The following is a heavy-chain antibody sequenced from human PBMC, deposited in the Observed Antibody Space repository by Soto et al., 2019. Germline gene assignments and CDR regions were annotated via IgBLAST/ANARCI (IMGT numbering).Heavy chain of an antibody. Sequence: ASVKVSFKASGYTFTSYAMHWVRQAPGQRLEWMGWINAGNGNTKYSQKFQGRVTITRDTSASTAYMELSSLRSEDTAVYYCASERGYYDSSRYYQWFDPWGQGTLVTVSS. J-gene: IGHJ5*02. CDR2: INAGNGNT. CDR1: GYTFTSYA. V-gene: IGHV1-3*01. D-gene: IGHD3-22*01. CDR3: ASERGYYDSSRYYQWFDP.